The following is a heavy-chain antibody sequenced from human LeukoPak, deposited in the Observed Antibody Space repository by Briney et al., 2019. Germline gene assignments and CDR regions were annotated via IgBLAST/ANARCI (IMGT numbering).Heavy chain of an antibody. CDR2: IYLYGTT. D-gene: IGHD1/OR15-1a*01. V-gene: IGHV4-4*02. CDR3: ARQKWEQQGRDYYFNGLDV. Sequence: PSETLSLTCSVSIGSISSSKWWSWVRQSPVKGLEWIGEIYLYGTTNYDPSFTSRVTMSVDRSRNQFSLKLTSVTAADTAVYYCARQKWEQQGRDYYFNGLDVWGPGTTVIVSS. J-gene: IGHJ6*02. CDR1: IGSISSSKW.